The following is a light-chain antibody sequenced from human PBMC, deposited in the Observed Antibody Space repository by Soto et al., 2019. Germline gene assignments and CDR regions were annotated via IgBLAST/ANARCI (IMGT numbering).Light chain of an antibody. CDR1: SSNIGSKT. J-gene: IGLJ2*01. CDR2: NNN. V-gene: IGLV1-44*01. CDR3: AAWDDSLNGVV. Sequence: QSVLTQPPSASGTPGQRVSISCSGSSSNIGSKTVNWYQHHPGTAPKLLIYNNNERLSGVPGRFSGSKSGTSAALAISGLQSEDEADYYCAAWDDSLNGVVFGGGTQLTVL.